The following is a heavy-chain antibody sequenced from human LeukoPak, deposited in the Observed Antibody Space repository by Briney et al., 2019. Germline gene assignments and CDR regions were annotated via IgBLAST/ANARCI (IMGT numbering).Heavy chain of an antibody. CDR1: GGSISSSSYY. J-gene: IGHJ4*02. Sequence: SETLSLTCTVSGGSISSSSYYWGWIRQPPGKGLEWIGYIYYSGSTYYNPSLKSRVTISVDTSKNQFSLKLSSVTAADTAVYYCARDRRDGYNLTPGDYWGQGTLVTVSS. CDR3: ARDRRDGYNLTPGDY. V-gene: IGHV4-31*03. D-gene: IGHD5-24*01. CDR2: IYYSGST.